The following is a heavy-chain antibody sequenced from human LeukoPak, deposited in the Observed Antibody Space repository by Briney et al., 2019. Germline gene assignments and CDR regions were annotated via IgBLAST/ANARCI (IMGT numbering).Heavy chain of an antibody. CDR2: ISAYNGNT. CDR1: GYTFTSYG. J-gene: IGHJ4*02. D-gene: IGHD3-3*01. CDR3: ARETNHYDFWSGHRGDFDY. Sequence: ASVKVSCKASGYTFTSYGISWVRQAPGQGLEWMGWISAYNGNTNYAQKLQGRVTMTTVTSTSTAYMELRSLRSDDTAVYYCARETNHYDFWSGHRGDFDYWGQGTLVTVSS. V-gene: IGHV1-18*01.